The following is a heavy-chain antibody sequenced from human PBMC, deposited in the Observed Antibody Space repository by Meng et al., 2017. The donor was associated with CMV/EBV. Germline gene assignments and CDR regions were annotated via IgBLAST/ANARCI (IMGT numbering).Heavy chain of an antibody. J-gene: IGHJ6*02. CDR2: IIPILGIA. CDR1: GGTFSSNA. CDR3: ARDKLSIAARPDYYYGMDV. D-gene: IGHD6-6*01. V-gene: IGHV1-69*10. Sequence: SVKVSCKASGGTFSSNAISWVRQAPGQGLEWMGGIIPILGIANYAQKFQGRVTITADKSTSTAYMELSSLRSEDTAVYYCARDKLSIAARPDYYYGMDVWGQGTTVTVSS.